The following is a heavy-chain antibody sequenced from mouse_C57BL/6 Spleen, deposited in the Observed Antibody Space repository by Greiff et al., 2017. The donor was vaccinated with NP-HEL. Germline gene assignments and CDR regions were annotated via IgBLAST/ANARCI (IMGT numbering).Heavy chain of an antibody. V-gene: IGHV1-54*01. J-gene: IGHJ3*01. CDR2: INPGSGGT. CDR3: VYSNYDFAY. CDR1: GYAFTNYL. D-gene: IGHD2-5*01. Sequence: VQLQQSGAELVRPGTSVKVSCKASGYAFTNYLIEWVKQRPGQGLEWIGVINPGSGGTNYNEKFKGKATLTADKSSSTAYMQLSSLTSEDSAVYFCVYSNYDFAYWGQGTLVTVSA.